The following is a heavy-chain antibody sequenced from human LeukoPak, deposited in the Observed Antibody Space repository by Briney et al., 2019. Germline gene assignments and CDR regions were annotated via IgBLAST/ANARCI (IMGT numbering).Heavy chain of an antibody. J-gene: IGHJ4*02. CDR1: GFTFSSYS. CDR2: ISSSSSYI. CDR3: ARERRDGYNYGVFDY. V-gene: IGHV3-21*01. Sequence: GGSLRLSCAASGFTFSSYSMNWVRQAPGKGLEWVSSISSSSSYIYYADSVKGRFTISRDNAKNSLYLQMNSLRAEDTAVYYCARERRDGYNYGVFDYWGQGTLVTVSS. D-gene: IGHD5-24*01.